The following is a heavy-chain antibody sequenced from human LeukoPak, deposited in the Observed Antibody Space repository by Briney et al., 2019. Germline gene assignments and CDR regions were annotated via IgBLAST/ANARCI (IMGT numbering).Heavy chain of an antibody. CDR3: ARAPSEIGGYYPEYFRH. Sequence: HPGGSLRLSCAASGFTFSTYWTHWVRQAPGKGLVWVSRIKSDGGTNYSESVKGRFTISRDNAKKTVSLQMNSLRPEDTGVYYCARAPSEIGGYYPEYFRHWGQGTLVTVSS. J-gene: IGHJ1*01. V-gene: IGHV3-74*01. D-gene: IGHD3-22*01. CDR1: GFTFSTYW. CDR2: IKSDGGT.